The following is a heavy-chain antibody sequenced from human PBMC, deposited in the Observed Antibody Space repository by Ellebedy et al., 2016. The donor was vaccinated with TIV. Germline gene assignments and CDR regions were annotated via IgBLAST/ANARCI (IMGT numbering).Heavy chain of an antibody. J-gene: IGHJ4*02. D-gene: IGHD3-10*01. CDR2: FYPGGSDT. Sequence: GESLKISCQGSGFTFTNYWIGWVRQMPGKGLEWMGVFYPGGSDTRYSPSFKGQVTISGDKSNSTAYVQWTSLKASDTAIYFCARGYGSGSSSGGYYFDSWGQGTLVTVSS. V-gene: IGHV5-51*01. CDR3: ARGYGSGSSSGGYYFDS. CDR1: GFTFTNYW.